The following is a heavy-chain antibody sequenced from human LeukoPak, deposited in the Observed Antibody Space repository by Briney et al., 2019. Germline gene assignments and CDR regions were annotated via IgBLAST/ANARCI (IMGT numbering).Heavy chain of an antibody. D-gene: IGHD2-15*01. Sequence: ASVKVSCKASGYTFTSYGISWVRQAPGQGLEWMGWINPNSGGTNYAQKFQGRVTMTRDTSISTAYMELSRLRSDDTAVYYCARAYSGVLPYYFDYWGQGTLVTVSS. J-gene: IGHJ4*02. CDR2: INPNSGGT. CDR3: ARAYSGVLPYYFDY. CDR1: GYTFTSYG. V-gene: IGHV1-2*02.